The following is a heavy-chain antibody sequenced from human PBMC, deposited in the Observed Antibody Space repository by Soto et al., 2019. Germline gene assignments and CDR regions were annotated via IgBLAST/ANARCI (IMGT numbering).Heavy chain of an antibody. D-gene: IGHD4-17*01. CDR1: GFTFSSFA. J-gene: IGHJ4*02. V-gene: IGHV3-23*01. CDR3: AKGTAVTTGDMSY. CDR2: LTGSGDST. Sequence: EVQLLESGGGLVQPGGSLRLSCAASGFTFSSFAMTWVRQAAEKVLEWVSSLTGSGDSTYYADSVKGRFTISRDNSKNTLYLQMNSLRADDTALYYCAKGTAVTTGDMSYWGQGTLVTVSS.